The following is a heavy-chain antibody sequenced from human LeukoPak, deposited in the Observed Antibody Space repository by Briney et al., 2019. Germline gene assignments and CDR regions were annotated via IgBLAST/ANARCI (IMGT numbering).Heavy chain of an antibody. D-gene: IGHD2/OR15-2a*01. V-gene: IGHV6-1*01. J-gene: IGHJ3*01. CDR2: TYLRSIFYN. CDR3: ARGSHSTFDF. Sequence: SQTLSLTCAISGDSVSSNSVAWNWVRQSPSRGLEWLGRTYLRSIFYNDNAVTLKSRIIISLDTSKNQFSLQLNSVTPEDTATYYCARGSHSTFDFWGQGTMVTVSS. CDR1: GDSVSSNSVA.